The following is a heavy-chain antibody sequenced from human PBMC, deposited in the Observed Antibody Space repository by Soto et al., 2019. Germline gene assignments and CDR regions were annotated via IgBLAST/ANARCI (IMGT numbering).Heavy chain of an antibody. Sequence: ASVKVSCKASGGTFSSYTISWVRQAPGQGLDWMGRIIPILGIANYAQKFQGRVTITADKSTSTAYMELSSLRSEDTAVYYCANRLGYCSGGSCYHWFDPWGQGTLVTV. J-gene: IGHJ5*02. CDR1: GGTFSSYT. D-gene: IGHD2-15*01. V-gene: IGHV1-69*02. CDR2: IIPILGIA. CDR3: ANRLGYCSGGSCYHWFDP.